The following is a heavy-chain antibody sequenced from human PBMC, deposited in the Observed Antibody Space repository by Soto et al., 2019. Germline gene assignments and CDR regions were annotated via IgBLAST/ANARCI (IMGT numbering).Heavy chain of an antibody. D-gene: IGHD3-22*01. CDR1: GYTFTSYG. CDR2: IRTFHGNT. Sequence: ASLKVSCNASGYTFTSYGISWVRQVPGQGIEWMGFIRTFHGNTNYAQKFKGSVTMNTDTSTRTAYMELRSLTSDDTAIYYCASDIYDTIGYPLHXWGQGTLFTVSX. J-gene: IGHJ4*02. V-gene: IGHV1-18*04. CDR3: ASDIYDTIGYPLHX.